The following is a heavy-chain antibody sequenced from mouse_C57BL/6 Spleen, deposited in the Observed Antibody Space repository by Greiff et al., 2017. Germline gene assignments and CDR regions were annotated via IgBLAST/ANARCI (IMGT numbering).Heavy chain of an antibody. D-gene: IGHD1-1*01. CDR1: GYTFTDYY. Sequence: VQLQQSGPVLVKPGASVKMSCKASGYTFTDYYMNWVKQSHGKSLEWIGVINPYNGGTSYNQKFKGKATLTVDKSSSTAYMELNSLTSEDSAVYCCARTGSSFDYWGQGTTLTVSS. CDR3: ARTGSSFDY. V-gene: IGHV1-19*01. CDR2: INPYNGGT. J-gene: IGHJ2*01.